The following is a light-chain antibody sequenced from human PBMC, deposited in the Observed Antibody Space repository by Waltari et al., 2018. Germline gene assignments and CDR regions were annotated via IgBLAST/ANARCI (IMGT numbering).Light chain of an antibody. CDR3: HPYGSSPLT. Sequence: EIVLTQSPGTLSLSPGDRATLSCRASQSVRNDFLAWYQQKPGQAPRLFISAASRRASGRPDRFSARGSGTDFSLTISRLEPEDFAVYYCHPYGSSPLTFGQGTRLEIK. V-gene: IGKV3-20*01. CDR2: AAS. CDR1: QSVRNDF. J-gene: IGKJ5*01.